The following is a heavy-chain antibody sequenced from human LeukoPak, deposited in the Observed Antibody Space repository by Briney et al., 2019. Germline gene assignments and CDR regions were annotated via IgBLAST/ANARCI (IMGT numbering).Heavy chain of an antibody. D-gene: IGHD2-2*01. Sequence: GGSLRLSCAASGFTFSSYGMHWVRQAPGKGLEWVAVISYDGSNKYYADSVKGRFTISRDNSKDTLYLQMNSLRAEDTAVYYCTPSDFDYWGQGTLVTVSS. V-gene: IGHV3-30*03. J-gene: IGHJ4*02. CDR3: TPSDFDY. CDR2: ISYDGSNK. CDR1: GFTFSSYG.